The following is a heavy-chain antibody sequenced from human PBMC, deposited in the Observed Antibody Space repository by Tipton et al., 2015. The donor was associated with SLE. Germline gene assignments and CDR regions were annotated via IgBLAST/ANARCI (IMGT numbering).Heavy chain of an antibody. CDR2: IYHSGST. D-gene: IGHD6-6*01. J-gene: IGHJ4*02. V-gene: IGHV4-38-2*01. CDR3: ARAGSSSSPFDY. CDR1: GYSISSGYY. Sequence: TLSLTCAVSGYSISSGYYWGWIRQPPGKGLEWIGSIYHSGSTYYNPSLKSRVTISVDTSKNQFSLKLSSVTAADTAVYYCARAGSSSSPFDYWGQGTLVTVSS.